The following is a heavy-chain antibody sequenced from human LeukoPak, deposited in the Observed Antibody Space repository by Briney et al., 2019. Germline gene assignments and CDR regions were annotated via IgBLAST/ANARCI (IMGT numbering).Heavy chain of an antibody. D-gene: IGHD1-26*01. Sequence: ASVKVSCKAPGYTFTSYDINWVRQATGQGLEWMGWMNPNSGNTGYAQKFQGRVTMTRNTSISTAYMELSSLRSEDTAVYYCARGFGVGATGRSRAFDIWGQGTMVTVSS. CDR3: ARGFGVGATGRSRAFDI. V-gene: IGHV1-8*01. CDR1: GYTFTSYD. J-gene: IGHJ3*02. CDR2: MNPNSGNT.